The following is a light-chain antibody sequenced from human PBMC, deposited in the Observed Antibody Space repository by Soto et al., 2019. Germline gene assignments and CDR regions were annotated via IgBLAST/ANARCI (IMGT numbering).Light chain of an antibody. CDR2: EVS. Sequence: QSALAHPASLSVAPGQSITISCTGTSSYFGGYNYVSWYQQHPGKAPKLMIYEVSNRPSGVSNRFSGSKSGNTASLTISGPQAEDEADYYCRSYRSSSTRYVLGNGTXVIVL. CDR3: RSYRSSSTRYV. J-gene: IGLJ1*01. V-gene: IGLV2-14*01. CDR1: SSYFGGYNY.